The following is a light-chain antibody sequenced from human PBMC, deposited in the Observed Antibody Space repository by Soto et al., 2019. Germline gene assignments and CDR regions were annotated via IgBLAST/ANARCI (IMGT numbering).Light chain of an antibody. CDR1: QNILDSSNNTNN. CDR3: HHDYSDFALT. J-gene: IGKJ4*01. V-gene: IGKV4-1*01. Sequence: DIVMTQSPESLAVSLGERATINCKSSQNILDSSNNTNNLAWYQQQPGQPPKLTIYWASTRESVVPDRFSGSGSGTDFTLTISNLQAEDVPVYYCHHDYSDFALTFGGGTKVDIK. CDR2: WAS.